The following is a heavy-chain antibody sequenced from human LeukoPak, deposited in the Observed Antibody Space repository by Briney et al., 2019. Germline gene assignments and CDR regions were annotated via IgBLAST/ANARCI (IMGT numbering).Heavy chain of an antibody. D-gene: IGHD1-26*01. V-gene: IGHV3-23*01. J-gene: IGHJ4*02. CDR2: ISGSGGST. CDR3: ARRGANDY. Sequence: GGSLRLSCAASGFTFSSYAMIWVHQAPGKGLEWVSVISGSGGSTYYADSVKGRFTISRDNSKNTLYLQMNSLRAEDTAVYYCARRGANDYWGQGTLVTVSS. CDR1: GFTFSSYA.